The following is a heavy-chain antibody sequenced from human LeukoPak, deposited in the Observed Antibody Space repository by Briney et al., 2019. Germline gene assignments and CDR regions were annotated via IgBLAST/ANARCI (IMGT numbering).Heavy chain of an antibody. V-gene: IGHV4-30-4*01. CDR1: VGSISGGDYY. CDR3: ARDKYQLLSYYYGMDV. D-gene: IGHD2-2*01. J-gene: IGHJ6*04. Sequence: SETLSLTCTVSVGSISGGDYYWSWIRQPPGKGLEWIGYIYYSGSTYYNPSLKSRVTISVDTSKNQFSLRLSSVTAADTAVYYCARDKYQLLSYYYGMDVWGKGTTVTVSS. CDR2: IYYSGST.